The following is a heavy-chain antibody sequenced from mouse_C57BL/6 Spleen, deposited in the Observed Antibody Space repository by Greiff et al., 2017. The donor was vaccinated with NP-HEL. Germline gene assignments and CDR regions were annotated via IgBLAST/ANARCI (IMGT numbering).Heavy chain of an antibody. Sequence: EVKVVESGGGLVKPGGSLKLSCAASGFTFSDYGMHWVRQAPEKGLEWVAYISSGSSTIYYADTVKGRFTISRDNAKNTLFLQMTSLRSEDTAMYYCAMDDYDGGDVDYWGQGTTLTVSS. CDR3: AMDDYDGGDVDY. CDR1: GFTFSDYG. CDR2: ISSGSSTI. D-gene: IGHD2-4*01. V-gene: IGHV5-17*01. J-gene: IGHJ2*01.